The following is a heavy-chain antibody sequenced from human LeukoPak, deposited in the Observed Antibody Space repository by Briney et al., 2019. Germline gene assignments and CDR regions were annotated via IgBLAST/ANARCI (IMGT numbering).Heavy chain of an antibody. CDR2: IKSKTDGGTT. CDR1: GFTFSNAW. D-gene: IGHD2-21*01. CDR3: TTDLFGPGAELYGMAV. Sequence: PGGSLRLSCAASGFTFSNAWMNWVRQAPGKGLEWVGRIKSKTDGGTTDYAAPVKGRFTISRDDPKNTLYLQMNSLKTEDTAVYYCTTDLFGPGAELYGMAVWGQGTTVTVSS. V-gene: IGHV3-15*07. J-gene: IGHJ6*02.